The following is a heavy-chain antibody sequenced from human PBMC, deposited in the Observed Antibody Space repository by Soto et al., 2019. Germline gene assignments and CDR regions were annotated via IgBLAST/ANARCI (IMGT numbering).Heavy chain of an antibody. Sequence: VQLLESGGGVVQPGGSLRLSCAASGFSLSSYAMSWVRQPPGKGPEWVSVISTGGGSTFYADSVKGRFTISRDNSRNTLYLQLNNLRAEDTAVYYCAKRPGYTSGWYYFDYWGQGTLVTVSS. CDR3: AKRPGYTSGWYYFDY. J-gene: IGHJ4*02. V-gene: IGHV3-23*01. CDR2: ISTGGGST. CDR1: GFSLSSYA. D-gene: IGHD6-19*01.